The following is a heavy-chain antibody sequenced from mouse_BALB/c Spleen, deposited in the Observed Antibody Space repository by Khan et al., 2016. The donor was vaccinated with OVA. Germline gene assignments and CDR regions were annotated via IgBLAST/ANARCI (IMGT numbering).Heavy chain of an antibody. CDR1: GFSLSRYN. D-gene: IGHD2-14*01. CDR2: IWGGGGT. V-gene: IGHV2-6-4*01. Sequence: QVELVESGPGLVEPSQSLSITCTVSGFSLSRYNIHWVRQPPGKGLEWLGMIWGGGGTDYNSTLKIRLSIIKDNSKSQVFLKMNSLQTDDTAMYFCARAYYRYDGYYAMDYWGQGTSVTVSS. CDR3: ARAYYRYDGYYAMDY. J-gene: IGHJ4*01.